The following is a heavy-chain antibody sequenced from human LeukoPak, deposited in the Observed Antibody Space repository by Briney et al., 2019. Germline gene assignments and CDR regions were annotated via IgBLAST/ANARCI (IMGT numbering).Heavy chain of an antibody. J-gene: IGHJ5*02. Sequence: ASVKVSCKASGYTFSSNYMHWVRQAPGQGLEWVGWINPKNGGSNYAQKFQGRVTMTRDRSISTAYMELSRLTSDDTAVYYCARASFWESPINWFAPWGQGTLVTVSS. V-gene: IGHV1-2*02. CDR2: INPKNGGS. D-gene: IGHD3-16*01. CDR1: GYTFSSNY. CDR3: ARASFWESPINWFAP.